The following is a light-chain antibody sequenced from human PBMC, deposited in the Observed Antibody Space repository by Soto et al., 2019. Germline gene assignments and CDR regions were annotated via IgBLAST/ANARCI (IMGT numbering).Light chain of an antibody. CDR2: EVS. CDR1: SRDIGGYNY. V-gene: IGLV2-14*01. CDR3: SSFTRSNTWV. Sequence: QSALTQPASVSGSPGQSITISCTGTSRDIGGYNYVSWHQQHPGKAPKVIITEVSNRPSGVSDRFSGSKSGNTASLTISGLQAEDEADYYCSSFTRSNTWVFGGGTKLTVL. J-gene: IGLJ3*02.